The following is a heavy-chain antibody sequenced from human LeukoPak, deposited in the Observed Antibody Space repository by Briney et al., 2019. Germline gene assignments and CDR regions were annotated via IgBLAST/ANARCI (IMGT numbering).Heavy chain of an antibody. Sequence: SETLSLTCTVSGGSISSYFWSWIRQPPGKGLEWIGYIYYSGSTNYNPSLKSRVIISVDTSMHQFSLKLTSVTAADTAVYHCGRHGGGFGSGTYYNFDYWGQGTLVTVSS. CDR2: IYYSGST. CDR3: GRHGGGFGSGTYYNFDY. D-gene: IGHD3-10*01. J-gene: IGHJ4*02. CDR1: GGSISSYF. V-gene: IGHV4-59*08.